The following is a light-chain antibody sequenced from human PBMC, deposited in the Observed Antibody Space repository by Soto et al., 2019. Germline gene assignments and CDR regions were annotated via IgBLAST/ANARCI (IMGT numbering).Light chain of an antibody. CDR2: EVS. CDR1: SSDVGNYKY. Sequence: QSVLTQPASVSGSPGQSITISCTGTSSDVGNYKYVSWYQQHPGKAPKLMIYEVSKRPSGVSNRFSGSKSGNTASLTISGLQDEDETDYYCFSYTSRGTYVFGTGTKLTVL. CDR3: FSYTSRGTYV. V-gene: IGLV2-14*01. J-gene: IGLJ1*01.